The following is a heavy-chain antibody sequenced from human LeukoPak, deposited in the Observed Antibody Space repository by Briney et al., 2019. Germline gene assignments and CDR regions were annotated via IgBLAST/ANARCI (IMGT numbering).Heavy chain of an antibody. D-gene: IGHD3-22*01. V-gene: IGHV1-69*13. CDR1: GGTFSSYA. J-gene: IGHJ6*02. CDR2: IIPIFGTA. CDR3: AASRYYYDSSGPGGYYYGMDV. Sequence: SVKVSCKASGGTFSSYAISWVRQAPGQGLEWMGGIIPIFGTANYEQKFQGRVTITADESTSTAYMELSSLRSEDTAVYYCAASRYYYDSSGPGGYYYGMDVWGQGTTVTVSS.